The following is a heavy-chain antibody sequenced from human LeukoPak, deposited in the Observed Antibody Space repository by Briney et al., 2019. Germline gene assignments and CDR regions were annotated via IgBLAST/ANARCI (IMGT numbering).Heavy chain of an antibody. CDR1: GGTFSSYA. V-gene: IGHV1-69*01. CDR3: ASLTVRGVISDY. CDR2: IIPIFGTA. J-gene: IGHJ4*02. Sequence: SVKVSCKASGGTFSSYAISWVRQAPGQGLEWMGGIIPIFGTANYAQKFQGRVTITPDESTSTAYMELSSLRSEDTAVYYCASLTVRGVISDYWGQGTLVTVSS. D-gene: IGHD3-10*01.